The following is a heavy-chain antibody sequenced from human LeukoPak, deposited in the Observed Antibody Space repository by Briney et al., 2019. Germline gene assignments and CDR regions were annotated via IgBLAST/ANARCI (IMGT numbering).Heavy chain of an antibody. V-gene: IGHV3-7*01. CDR3: ARDGSGYSTY. D-gene: IGHD3-22*01. J-gene: IGHJ4*02. Sequence: GRSLRLSCAPSGFSFTGAWMSWVPEAGGQGRGAVINISPEGSETYFVDSVRGRLTMSRDNAKNTLFLQMDSLRDDDTDVYYCARDGSGYSTYWGRGTLVTVSS. CDR2: ISPEGSET. CDR1: GFSFTGAW.